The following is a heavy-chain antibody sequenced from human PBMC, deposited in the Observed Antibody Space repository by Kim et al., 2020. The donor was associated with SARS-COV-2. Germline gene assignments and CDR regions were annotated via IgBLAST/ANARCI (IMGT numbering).Heavy chain of an antibody. D-gene: IGHD2-15*01. CDR3: ARGRIVVVVAATSRYYFDY. J-gene: IGHJ4*02. V-gene: IGHV4-34*01. Sequence: SRVTISVDTSKNQFSLKLSAVTAADTAVYYCARGRIVVVVAATSRYYFDYWGQGTLVTVSS.